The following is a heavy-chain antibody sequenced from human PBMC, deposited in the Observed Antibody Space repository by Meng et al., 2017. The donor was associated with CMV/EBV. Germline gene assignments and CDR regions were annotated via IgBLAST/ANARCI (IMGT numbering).Heavy chain of an antibody. Sequence: GSLRLSCAVYGGSFSGYYWSWIRQPPGKGLEWIGEINHSGSTNYNPSLKSRVTISVDTSKNQFSLKLSSVTAADTAVYYCARGFYWGQGTLVTVFS. CDR2: INHSGST. V-gene: IGHV4-34*01. J-gene: IGHJ4*02. CDR1: GGSFSGYY. CDR3: ARGFY.